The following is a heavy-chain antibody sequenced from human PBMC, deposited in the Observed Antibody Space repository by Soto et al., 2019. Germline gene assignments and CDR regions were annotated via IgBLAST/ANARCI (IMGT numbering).Heavy chain of an antibody. Sequence: GGSLRLSCAASGFTFSSYAMTWVRQAPGKGLEWVSAISGSGGGTYYADSVEGRFTISRDNSKNTLFLQMNSLRAEDTAVYYCATRHILTGYYRGYYMDVWGKGTTVTVSS. CDR1: GFTFSSYA. J-gene: IGHJ6*03. V-gene: IGHV3-23*01. CDR2: ISGSGGGT. D-gene: IGHD3-9*01. CDR3: ATRHILTGYYRGYYMDV.